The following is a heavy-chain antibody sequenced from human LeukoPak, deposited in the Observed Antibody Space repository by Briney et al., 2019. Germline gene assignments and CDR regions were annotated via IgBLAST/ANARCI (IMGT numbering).Heavy chain of an antibody. CDR1: GFIFNSYT. D-gene: IGHD6-13*01. CDR2: ITSSSSYI. CDR3: ARDWHSSSYDY. J-gene: IGHJ4*02. Sequence: GRSLRLSCAASGFIFNSYTMNWVRQSPGNGLEWVSSITSSSSYIYYADSVKGRFTISRDNAKNSLYLLMNSLRAEDTAVYYCARDWHSSSYDYWGQGTLVTVSS. V-gene: IGHV3-21*01.